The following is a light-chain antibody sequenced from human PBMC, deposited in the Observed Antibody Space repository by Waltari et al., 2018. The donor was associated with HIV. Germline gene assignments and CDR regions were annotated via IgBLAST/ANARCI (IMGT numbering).Light chain of an antibody. CDR3: ATWDDSLKGYV. CDR2: SNN. CDR1: SSNIGSNT. V-gene: IGLV1-44*01. Sequence: QSALTQPASVSGSPGQSITISCTGSSSNIGSNTVNWYEQLPGAAPKLLIYSNNQRPSGVPDRFSGSKSGTSASLAISGLHSDDEADYYCATWDDSLKGYVFGTGTKVTVL. J-gene: IGLJ1*01.